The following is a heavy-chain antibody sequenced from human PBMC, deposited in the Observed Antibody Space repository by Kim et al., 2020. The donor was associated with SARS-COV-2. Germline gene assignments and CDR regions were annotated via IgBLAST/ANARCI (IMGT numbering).Heavy chain of an antibody. Sequence: SETLSLTCTVSGGSISSSSYYWGWIRQPPGKGLEWIGSIYYSGSTYYNPSLKSRVTISVDTSKNQFSLKLSSVTAADTAVYYCARQLRPVRTFDYWGQGTLVTVSS. J-gene: IGHJ4*02. D-gene: IGHD4-17*01. CDR3: ARQLRPVRTFDY. CDR1: GGSISSSSYY. V-gene: IGHV4-39*01. CDR2: IYYSGST.